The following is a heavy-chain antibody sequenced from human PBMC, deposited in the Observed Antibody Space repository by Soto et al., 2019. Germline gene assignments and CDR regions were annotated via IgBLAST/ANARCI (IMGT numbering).Heavy chain of an antibody. CDR2: VSYTGDTT. CDR3: ASTDYGGDGQDY. D-gene: IGHD4-17*01. V-gene: IGHV3-23*01. Sequence: LRLSCASSGFTFSTYGMSWVRQAPGKGLEWVSSVSYTGDTTYYADSVKGRFTISRDNSKNTVYLQMNSLRTEDTATYYCASTDYGGDGQDYWGQGTLVTVSS. CDR1: GFTFSTYG. J-gene: IGHJ4*02.